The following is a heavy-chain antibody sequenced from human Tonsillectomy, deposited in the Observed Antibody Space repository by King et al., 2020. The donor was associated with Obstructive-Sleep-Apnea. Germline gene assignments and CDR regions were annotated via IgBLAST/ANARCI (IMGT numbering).Heavy chain of an antibody. J-gene: IGHJ4*02. D-gene: IGHD6-6*01. Sequence: VKLVESGGGLVQPGGSLRLSCAASGFTFSSYAMSWVRQAPGKGLEWVSAISGSGGSTYYADSVKGRFTISRDNSKNTLYLQMNSLRAEDTAVYYCAKEPTPPPEGEQLAPFDYWGQGTLVTVSS. V-gene: IGHV3-23*04. CDR3: AKEPTPPPEGEQLAPFDY. CDR1: GFTFSSYA. CDR2: ISGSGGST.